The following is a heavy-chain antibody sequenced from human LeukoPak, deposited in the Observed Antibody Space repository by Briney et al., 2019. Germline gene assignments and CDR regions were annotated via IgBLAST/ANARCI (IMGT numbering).Heavy chain of an antibody. CDR1: GFTFSSYS. V-gene: IGHV3-21*01. CDR2: ISSSSSYI. CDR3: ARAVEAVAGTGFDY. Sequence: PGGSLRLSCAASGFTFSSYSMDGVRQARGKGGEGGSSISSSSSYIYYADSVKGRFTISRDNAKNSLYLQMNSLSAEDTAVYYCARAVEAVAGTGFDYWGQGTLATVS. D-gene: IGHD6-19*01. J-gene: IGHJ4*02.